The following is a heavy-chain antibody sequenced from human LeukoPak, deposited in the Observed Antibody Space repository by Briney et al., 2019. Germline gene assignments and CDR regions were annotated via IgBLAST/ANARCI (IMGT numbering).Heavy chain of an antibody. Sequence: SGGSLRLSCTASGFTFGDYAMSWVRQAPGKGLEWVGFIRSKAYGGTTEYAASVKGRFTISRDDSKSIAYLQMNSLKTEDTAVYYCTRDPNREVWGSYRTNWFDPWGQGTLVTVSS. CDR2: IRSKAYGGTT. J-gene: IGHJ5*02. V-gene: IGHV3-49*04. CDR3: TRDPNREVWGSYRTNWFDP. D-gene: IGHD3-16*02. CDR1: GFTFGDYA.